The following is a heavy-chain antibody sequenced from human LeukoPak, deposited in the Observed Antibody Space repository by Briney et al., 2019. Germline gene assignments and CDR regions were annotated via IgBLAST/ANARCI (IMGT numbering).Heavy chain of an antibody. CDR3: ARAAGYCSGGSCYYHYYYYMDV. Sequence: SETLSLTCTVSGGSISSYYWSWIRQPPGKGLEWIGYIYYSGSTNYNPSLKSRVTISVDTSKNQFSLKLSSVTAADTAVYYCARAAGYCSGGSCYYHYYYYMDVWGKGTTVTVSS. CDR1: GGSISSYY. D-gene: IGHD2-15*01. V-gene: IGHV4-59*01. CDR2: IYYSGST. J-gene: IGHJ6*03.